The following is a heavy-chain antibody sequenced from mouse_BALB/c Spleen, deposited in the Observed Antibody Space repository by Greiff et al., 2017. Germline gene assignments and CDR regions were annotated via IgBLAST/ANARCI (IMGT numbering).Heavy chain of an antibody. V-gene: IGHV5-12-1*01. D-gene: IGHD2-14*01. CDR3: ASIGRGY. J-gene: IGHJ2*01. CDR2: ISSGGGST. CDR1: GFAFSSYD. Sequence: VQLKESGGGLVKPGGSLKLSCAASGFAFSSYDMSWVRQTPEKRLEWVAYISSGGGSTYYPDTVKGRFTISRDNAKNTLYLQMSSLKSEDTAMYYCASIGRGYWGQGTTLTVSS.